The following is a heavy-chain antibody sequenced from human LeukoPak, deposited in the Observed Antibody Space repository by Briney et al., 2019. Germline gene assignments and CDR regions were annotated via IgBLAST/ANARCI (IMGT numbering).Heavy chain of an antibody. CDR1: RFTFSSYW. D-gene: IGHD1-1*01. CDR3: ARGNAHALDI. J-gene: IGHJ3*02. CDR2: INTDGSGT. V-gene: IGHV3-74*01. Sequence: TGGSLRLSCAASRFTFSSYWMHWVRQAPGKGLVWVSRINTDGSGTSYADSVKGRFTISRDNAKNTLYLQMNSLRAEDTAVYYCARGNAHALDIWGQGTMVTVSS.